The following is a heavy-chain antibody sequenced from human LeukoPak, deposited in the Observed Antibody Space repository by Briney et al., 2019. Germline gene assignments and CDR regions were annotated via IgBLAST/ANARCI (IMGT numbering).Heavy chain of an antibody. D-gene: IGHD5-12*01. CDR3: AREATSGGYDYSGFDS. J-gene: IGHJ4*02. CDR2: ISGSGGST. Sequence: GGSLRLSCAASGFTFSSYAMSWVRQAPGKGLEWVSAISGSGGSTYYADSVKGRLTISRDNSKNTLYLQVNSLRAEDTAVYYCAREATSGGYDYSGFDSWGQGTLVTVSS. CDR1: GFTFSSYA. V-gene: IGHV3-23*01.